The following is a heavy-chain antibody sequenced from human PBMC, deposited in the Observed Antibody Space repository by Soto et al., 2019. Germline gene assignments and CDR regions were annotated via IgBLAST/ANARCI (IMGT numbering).Heavy chain of an antibody. CDR1: GDSITSYY. Sequence: SETLSLTCSVSGDSITSYYWSWIRQPPRKGLEWVAYIYYTGSTNYNPSLKSQVTLSVYTSKNQFSLKLTPVTAADTAVYYCARAPLYYENSGLRDAYYGMDVWGQGTTVTVSS. CDR2: IYYTGST. V-gene: IGHV4-59*01. D-gene: IGHD3-22*01. CDR3: ARAPLYYENSGLRDAYYGMDV. J-gene: IGHJ6*02.